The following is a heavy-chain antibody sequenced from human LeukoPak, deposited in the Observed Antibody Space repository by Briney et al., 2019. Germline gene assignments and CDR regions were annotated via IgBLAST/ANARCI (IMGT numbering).Heavy chain of an antibody. CDR3: ARVGGYCSSTSCSTRAYYGMDV. V-gene: IGHV4-4*02. CDR2: IYHSGST. D-gene: IGHD2-2*02. J-gene: IGHJ6*02. CDR1: GGSISSSNW. Sequence: NPSETLSLTCTVSGGSISSSNWWSWVRQPPGKGLEWIGEIYHSGSTNYNPSLKSRVTISVDKSKNQFSLKLSSVTAADTAVYYCARVGGYCSSTSCSTRAYYGMDVWGQGTTVTVSS.